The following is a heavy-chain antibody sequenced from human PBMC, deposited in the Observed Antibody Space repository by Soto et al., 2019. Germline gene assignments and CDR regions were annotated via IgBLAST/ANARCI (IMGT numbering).Heavy chain of an antibody. D-gene: IGHD5-12*01. CDR1: GFTFSSYG. J-gene: IGHJ4*02. Sequence: GGSLRLSCAASGFTFSSYGMHWVRQAPGKGLEWVAVISYDGSNKYYADSVKGRFTISRDNSKNTLYLQMNSLRAEDTAVYYCAKDGAGGDGYNSEGLVGYWGQGTLVTVSS. CDR2: ISYDGSNK. CDR3: AKDGAGGDGYNSEGLVGY. V-gene: IGHV3-30*18.